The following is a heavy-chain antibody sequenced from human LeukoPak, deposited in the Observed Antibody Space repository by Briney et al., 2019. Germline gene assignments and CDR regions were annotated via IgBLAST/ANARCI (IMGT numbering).Heavy chain of an antibody. J-gene: IGHJ4*02. CDR3: ASSTRLPQYYFDY. V-gene: IGHV4-61*01. D-gene: IGHD5-18*01. CDR1: GGSVSSGSYY. CDR2: VYYSGSS. Sequence: SSETLSLTCTVSGGSVSSGSYYWSWIRQPPGKGLEWIGYVYYSGSSSYNPSLKRRVTMSVDTSKNQFSLKLSSVTAADTAVYYCASSTRLPQYYFDYWGQGTLVTVSS.